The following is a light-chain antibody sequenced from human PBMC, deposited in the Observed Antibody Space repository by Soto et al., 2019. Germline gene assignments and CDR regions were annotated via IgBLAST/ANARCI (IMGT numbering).Light chain of an antibody. CDR1: HIVTSNY. Sequence: EIVLTQSPGTLSSSPGERATLSCRASHIVTSNYLAWYQQKPGQAPRLLIFGASIRATGIPGRFSGGGSGADFTLTISRLEPEDLAVYYCQQYGSSPGTFGQGTKVEIK. V-gene: IGKV3-20*01. J-gene: IGKJ1*01. CDR2: GAS. CDR3: QQYGSSPGT.